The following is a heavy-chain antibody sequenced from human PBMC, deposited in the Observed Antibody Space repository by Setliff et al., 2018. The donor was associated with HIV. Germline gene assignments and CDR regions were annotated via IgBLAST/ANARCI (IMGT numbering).Heavy chain of an antibody. D-gene: IGHD6-13*01. J-gene: IGHJ6*03. V-gene: IGHV4-34*01. CDR1: GGSFSGFY. CDR3: ARGRYRSRWYASDHYYIDV. CDR2: IYYRGST. Sequence: PSETLSLTCAVYGGSFSGFYWNWIRQPPGKGLQWIGSIYYRGSTYYNPSLKSRVTISVDTSKNQFSLKLRSVTAADTALYYCARGRYRSRWYASDHYYIDVWGKGTTVTVSS.